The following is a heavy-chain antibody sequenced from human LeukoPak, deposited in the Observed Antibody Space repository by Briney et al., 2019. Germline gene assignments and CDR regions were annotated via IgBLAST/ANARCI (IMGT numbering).Heavy chain of an antibody. CDR3: ARASTVAVGKDYFDY. Sequence: PSETLSLTCTVSGGSISSYCWSWIRQPAGKGLEWIGRIYTSGSTNYNPSLKSRATMSVDTSKNQFSLKLSSVTAADTAVYYCARASTVAVGKDYFDYWGQGTLVTVSS. CDR1: GGSISSYC. CDR2: IYTSGST. D-gene: IGHD6-19*01. J-gene: IGHJ4*02. V-gene: IGHV4-4*07.